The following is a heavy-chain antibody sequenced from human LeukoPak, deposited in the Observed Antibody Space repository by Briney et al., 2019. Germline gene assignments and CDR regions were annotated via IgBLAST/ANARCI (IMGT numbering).Heavy chain of an antibody. CDR2: IIPIFGTA. J-gene: IGHJ4*02. CDR3: ARGGYSGYDSGY. CDR1: GGTFSSYA. D-gene: IGHD5-12*01. Sequence: SVKVSCKASGGTFSSYAISWVRQAPGQGLEWMGGIIPIFGTANYAQKFQGRVTITADESTSTAYMELSSLRSEDTAVYYCARGGYSGYDSGYWGQGTLVTVSS. V-gene: IGHV1-69*13.